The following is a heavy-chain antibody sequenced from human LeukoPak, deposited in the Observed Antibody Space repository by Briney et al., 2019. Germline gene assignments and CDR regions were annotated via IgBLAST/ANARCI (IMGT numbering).Heavy chain of an antibody. CDR2: ISYDGSNK. CDR1: GFTFSTYV. V-gene: IGHV3-30-3*01. CDR3: ARGTTAY. J-gene: IGHJ4*02. Sequence: GGSLRLSCAASGFTFSTYVLHWVRQAPGKGLEWVAVISYDGSNKYYADSVKGRFTISRDNAKNSLYLQMNSLRAEDTAVYYCARGTTAYWGQGTLVTVSS. D-gene: IGHD4-17*01.